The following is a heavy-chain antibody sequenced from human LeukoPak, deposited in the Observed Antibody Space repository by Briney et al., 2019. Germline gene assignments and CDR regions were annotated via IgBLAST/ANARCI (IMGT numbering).Heavy chain of an antibody. J-gene: IGHJ4*02. CDR1: GGSFSGYY. D-gene: IGHD3-10*01. CDR2: INHSGST. Sequence: SETLSLTCAVYGGSFSGYYWSWIRQPPGKGLEWIGVINHSGSTNYNPSLKSRVTISVDTSRNQFSLKLSSVTAADTAVYYCATTNVLLWFGELSKTAYFDYWGQGTLVTVSS. V-gene: IGHV4-34*01. CDR3: ATTNVLLWFGELSKTAYFDY.